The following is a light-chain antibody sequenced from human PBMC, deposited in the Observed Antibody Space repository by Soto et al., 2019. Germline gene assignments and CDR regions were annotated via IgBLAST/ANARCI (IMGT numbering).Light chain of an antibody. Sequence: EMVMTQSPATLSVSPGERVTLSCRATQSVSSDLAWYQQRPGQAPRLLIYGASTRATGIAARFSGSGSGTEFTLTISSLEYEDFAVYYYLQYDNWPPTFGQGTKLEIK. CDR2: GAS. J-gene: IGKJ2*01. CDR1: QSVSSD. CDR3: LQYDNWPPT. V-gene: IGKV3-15*01.